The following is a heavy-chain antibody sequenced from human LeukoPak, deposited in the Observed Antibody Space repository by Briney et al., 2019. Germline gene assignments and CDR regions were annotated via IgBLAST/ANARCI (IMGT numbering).Heavy chain of an antibody. J-gene: IGHJ4*02. V-gene: IGHV3-7*01. CDR3: AKQMVVDYFDY. D-gene: IGHD5-24*01. CDR1: GFTFNRYW. Sequence: GGSLRLSCAASGFTFNRYWMSWVRQAPGKGLEWVANIKEDGSKKEYVDSVKGRFTISRDNAKNSLYLQMNSLRVEDTAVYYCAKQMVVDYFDYWGQGTLVTVSS. CDR2: IKEDGSKK.